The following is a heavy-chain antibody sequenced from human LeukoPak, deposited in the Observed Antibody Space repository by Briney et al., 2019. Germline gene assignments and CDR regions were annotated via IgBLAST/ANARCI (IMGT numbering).Heavy chain of an antibody. CDR2: VKQDGSEK. Sequence: GGSLRLSCAASGFTFSRYWMSWVRQAPGKGLEWVANVKQDGSEKYYVDSVKGRFTISRDNAKNSLYLQMNSLRAEDTAVYFCARGSGTYSYYYMDVWGKGTTVTVSS. D-gene: IGHD3-10*01. J-gene: IGHJ6*03. CDR3: ARGSGTYSYYYMDV. CDR1: GFTFSRYW. V-gene: IGHV3-7*01.